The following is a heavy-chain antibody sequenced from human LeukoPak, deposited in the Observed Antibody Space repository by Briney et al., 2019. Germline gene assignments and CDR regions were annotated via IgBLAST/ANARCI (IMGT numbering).Heavy chain of an antibody. Sequence: SETLSLTCAVSGDSISSGGYSWSWIRQPPGKGLEWIGYIYYSGSTYYNPSLKSRVTISVDTSKNQFSLKLSSMTAADTAVYYCARGALLWFGDRMEYYFDYWGQGTLLTVSS. CDR3: ARGALLWFGDRMEYYFDY. J-gene: IGHJ4*02. CDR1: GDSISSGGYS. D-gene: IGHD3-10*01. V-gene: IGHV4-30-4*07. CDR2: IYYSGST.